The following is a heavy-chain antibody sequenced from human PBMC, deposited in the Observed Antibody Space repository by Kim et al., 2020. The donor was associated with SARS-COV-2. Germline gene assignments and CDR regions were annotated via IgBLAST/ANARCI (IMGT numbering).Heavy chain of an antibody. V-gene: IGHV1-24*01. Sequence: AQKFQGRGTLTEDTSTDKAYMELSSLRSEDTAVYYCATGPVAGTVLWFDPWGQGTLVTVSS. D-gene: IGHD6-19*01. J-gene: IGHJ5*02. CDR3: ATGPVAGTVLWFDP.